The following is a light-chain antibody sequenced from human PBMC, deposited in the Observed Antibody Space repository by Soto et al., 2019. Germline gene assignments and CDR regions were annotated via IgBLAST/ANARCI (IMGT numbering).Light chain of an antibody. CDR2: GAF. CDR1: QSVSRR. J-gene: IGKJ1*01. CDR3: QQYNSWPRT. Sequence: EIVLTQSPGTLSLSPGGRATLSCRASQSVSRRLAWYQHKPGQAPRLLIYGAFTGATGVPARFSGSGSGTEFTLTISSLQSEDFATYYCQQYNSWPRTFGQGTKVDIK. V-gene: IGKV3-15*01.